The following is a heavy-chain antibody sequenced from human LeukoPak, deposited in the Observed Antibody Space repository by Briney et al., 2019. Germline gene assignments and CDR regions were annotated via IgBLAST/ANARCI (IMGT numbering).Heavy chain of an antibody. CDR2: INPDGTEK. V-gene: IGHV3-7*01. D-gene: IGHD5-12*01. CDR1: RLTFSRYW. CDR3: ASGYSGYLYFDY. Sequence: GGSRRLSCAASRLTFSRYWMTWVRQAPGKGLEWVGNINPDGTEKYYVDSVTGRFTISRDNAKNSLYLQMNSLRAEDTAVYYCASGYSGYLYFDYWGQGTLVTVSS. J-gene: IGHJ4*02.